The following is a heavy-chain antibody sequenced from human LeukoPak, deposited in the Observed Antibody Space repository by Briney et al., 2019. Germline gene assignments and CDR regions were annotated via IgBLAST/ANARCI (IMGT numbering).Heavy chain of an antibody. J-gene: IGHJ4*02. CDR1: GFTFSSYG. D-gene: IGHD2-2*01. CDR3: AKDSLRTVPKASFDS. CDR2: ISGSGGST. Sequence: PGGTLRLSCAASGFTFSSYGMSWVRQAPGKGLEWVSGISGSGGSTYYADSVKGRFTISRDNSKNTLFLQMNSLRAEDGAVYYCAKDSLRTVPKASFDSWGQGTLVTVSS. V-gene: IGHV3-23*01.